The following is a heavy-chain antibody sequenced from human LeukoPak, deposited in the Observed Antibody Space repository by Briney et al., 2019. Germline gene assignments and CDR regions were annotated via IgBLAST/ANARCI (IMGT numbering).Heavy chain of an antibody. D-gene: IGHD1-1*01. J-gene: IGHJ6*03. CDR2: ISAYNGNT. V-gene: IGHV1-18*01. Sequence: ASVKVSCKASGYTFTSYGISWVRQAPGQGLEWMGWISAYNGNTNYAQKLQGRVTMTTDTSTSTAYMELRSLRSDDTAAYYCARGQLERVYYYYYMDVWGKGTTVTISS. CDR1: GYTFTSYG. CDR3: ARGQLERVYYYYYMDV.